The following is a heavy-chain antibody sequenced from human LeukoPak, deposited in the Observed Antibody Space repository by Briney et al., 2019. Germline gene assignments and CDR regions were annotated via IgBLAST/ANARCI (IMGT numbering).Heavy chain of an antibody. J-gene: IGHJ5*02. CDR1: GGSISSGSYY. Sequence: SQTLSLTCTVSGGSISSGSYYWSWIRQPAGKGLEWLGRIYTSGSTNYNPSLKSRVTISVDTSKNQFSLKLSSVTAADTAVYYCARDLLDYYDSSGYGNWFDPWGQGTLVTVSS. D-gene: IGHD3-22*01. CDR3: ARDLLDYYDSSGYGNWFDP. CDR2: IYTSGST. V-gene: IGHV4-61*02.